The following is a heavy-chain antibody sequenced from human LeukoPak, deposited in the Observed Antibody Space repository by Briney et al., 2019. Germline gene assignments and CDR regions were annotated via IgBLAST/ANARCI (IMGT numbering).Heavy chain of an antibody. J-gene: IGHJ4*02. V-gene: IGHV4-4*07. D-gene: IGHD4-17*01. Sequence: SETLSLTCTVSGGSISGYYWRWLRQPAGKGLEWIGRIYTSGSTDYSPSLTRRGPMSVDTSKNQFSLRLTSVTAADTAVYYCARGGGDYGDLANDYWGQGTLVTVSA. CDR2: IYTSGST. CDR3: ARGGGDYGDLANDY. CDR1: GGSISGYY.